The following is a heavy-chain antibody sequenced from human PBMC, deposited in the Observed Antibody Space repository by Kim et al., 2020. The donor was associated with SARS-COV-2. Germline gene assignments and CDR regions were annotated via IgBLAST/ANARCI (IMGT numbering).Heavy chain of an antibody. CDR3: ARSSDYGGNSVSFDY. Sequence: ASVKVSCKASGYTFTSYGISWVRQAPGQGLEWMGWISAYNGNTNYAQKLQGRVTMTTDTSTSTAYMELRSLRSDDTAVYYCARSSDYGGNSVSFDYWGQGTLVTVSS. J-gene: IGHJ4*02. D-gene: IGHD4-17*01. V-gene: IGHV1-18*01. CDR1: GYTFTSYG. CDR2: ISAYNGNT.